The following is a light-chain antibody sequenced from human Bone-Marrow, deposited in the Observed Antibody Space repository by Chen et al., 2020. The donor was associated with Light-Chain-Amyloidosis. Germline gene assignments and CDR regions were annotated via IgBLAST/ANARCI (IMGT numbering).Light chain of an antibody. CDR1: NIGSKS. V-gene: IGLV3-21*02. CDR3: QVWDRSSDRPV. CDR2: DDS. Sequence: SYVLTQPSSVSVAPGQTATIACGGNNIGSKSVHWYQQTPGQAPLLVVYDDSDRPSGIPERLSGSNSGNTATLTISGVDAGDEADYYCQVWDRSSDRPVFGGGTKLTVL. J-gene: IGLJ3*02.